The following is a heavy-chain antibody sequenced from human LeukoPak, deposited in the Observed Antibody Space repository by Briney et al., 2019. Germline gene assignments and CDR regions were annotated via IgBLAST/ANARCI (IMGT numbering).Heavy chain of an antibody. CDR2: IYYSGST. CDR1: GGSISSSSHY. J-gene: IGHJ6*03. V-gene: IGHV4-39*01. CDR3: ARLHYYYYYMDV. Sequence: SETLSLTCTVSGGSISSSSHYWGWLRQPPGKGLEWIGSIYYSGSTYYNPSLKSRVTISVDTSKNQFSLKLSSVTAADTAVYYCARLHYYYYYMDVWGKGTTVTVSS.